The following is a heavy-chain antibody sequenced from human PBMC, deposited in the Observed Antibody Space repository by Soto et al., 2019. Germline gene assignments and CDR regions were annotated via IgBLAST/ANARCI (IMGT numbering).Heavy chain of an antibody. CDR3: AGDEGYCSSTSCYAFDY. CDR2: IFYSGNT. V-gene: IGHV4-31*03. CDR1: GGSISIGGYY. J-gene: IGHJ4*02. D-gene: IGHD2-2*01. Sequence: PSETMSLTCTVSGGSISIGGYYWRWIRQHPGKGLEWIGDIFYSGNTYYNPSLKSRVTISVDTSKNQFSLKLSSVTAADTAVYYCAGDEGYCSSTSCYAFDYWGQGTLVTVSS.